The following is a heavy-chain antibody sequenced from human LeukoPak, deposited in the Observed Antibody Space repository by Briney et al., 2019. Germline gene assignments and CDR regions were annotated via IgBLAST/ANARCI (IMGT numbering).Heavy chain of an antibody. J-gene: IGHJ6*04. D-gene: IGHD3-10*01. CDR1: GVTFSSYG. V-gene: IGHV3-33*01. Sequence: PAGSLRLSCAASGVTFSSYGMRWVRQAPGKGLEWVADIWYDGSNNYYADSVKGRFTISRDNSKNTLYLQMNRLRAEDTAVYYCATDRYYGSGSYYTNYYYYYGMDVWGKGTTVTVSS. CDR3: ATDRYYGSGSYYTNYYYYYGMDV. CDR2: IWYDGSNN.